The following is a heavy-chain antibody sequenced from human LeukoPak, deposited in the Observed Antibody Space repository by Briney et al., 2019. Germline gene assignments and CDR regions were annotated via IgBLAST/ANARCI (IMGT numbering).Heavy chain of an antibody. J-gene: IGHJ4*02. CDR3: AKDLTEGDTAMPGVDY. CDR1: GFTFSIYG. CDR2: ISSDGSNK. V-gene: IGHV3-30*18. Sequence: GGSLRLSCVASGFTFSIYGMHWVRQAPGKGLEWVAVISSDGSNKYYADSVKGRFTISRDDSKNTLYLQVNSLRADDTAMYYCAKDLTEGDTAMPGVDYWGQGTLVTVSS. D-gene: IGHD5-18*01.